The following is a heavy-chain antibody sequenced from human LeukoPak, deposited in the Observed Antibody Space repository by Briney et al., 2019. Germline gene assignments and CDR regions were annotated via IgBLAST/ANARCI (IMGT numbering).Heavy chain of an antibody. D-gene: IGHD3-16*01. V-gene: IGHV3-23*01. CDR3: AKRGEDPVDLDY. J-gene: IGHJ4*02. CDR2: ISGSTGST. CDR1: GLTFSSYA. Sequence: PGGSLRLSCAASGLTFSSYAMTWVRQAPGKGLEWVSAISGSTGSTYYADSVKGRFTISRDNSKNTLYLQMNSLRAEDTGIYYCAKRGEDPVDLDYWGQGTLVTVSS.